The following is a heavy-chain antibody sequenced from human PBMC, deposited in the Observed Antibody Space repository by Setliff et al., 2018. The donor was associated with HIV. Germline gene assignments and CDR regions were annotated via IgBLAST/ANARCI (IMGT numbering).Heavy chain of an antibody. Sequence: SETLSLTCGVSGYSISSDYCWSWIRQPAGKGLEWIGRMHTSGNTDYNPSIKSRVTMSVDMSKNQLSLKVTSVTAADTAVYYCGRFQAWQLVRGYYYYLDVWGRGATVTVSS. D-gene: IGHD6-6*01. J-gene: IGHJ6*03. V-gene: IGHV4-4*07. CDR3: GRFQAWQLVRGYYYYLDV. CDR1: GYSISSDY. CDR2: MHTSGNT.